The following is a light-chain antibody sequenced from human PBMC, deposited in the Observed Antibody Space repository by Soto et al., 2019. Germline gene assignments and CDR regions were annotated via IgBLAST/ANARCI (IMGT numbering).Light chain of an antibody. J-gene: IGKJ1*01. CDR2: GAS. Sequence: EIVMTQSPATLSVSPGERATLSCKASQSVSSNLAWYQQKPGQAPRLLIYGASTRAIGIPARFSGSRSGTGFTLTISSLQSEDFAVYYCQQYDNWPRTFGQGTKVEIK. V-gene: IGKV3-15*01. CDR1: QSVSSN. CDR3: QQYDNWPRT.